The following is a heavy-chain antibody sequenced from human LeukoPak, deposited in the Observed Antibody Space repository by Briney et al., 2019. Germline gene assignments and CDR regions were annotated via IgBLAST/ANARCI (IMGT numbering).Heavy chain of an antibody. CDR1: GYTFTNYG. J-gene: IGHJ4*02. CDR2: INPNSGGT. CDR3: ARAPRVGYYYDSSGYPEDY. V-gene: IGHV1-2*02. D-gene: IGHD3-22*01. Sequence: ASVKVSCKASGYTFTNYGISWVRQAPGQGLEWMGWINPNSGGTNYAQKFQGRVTMTRDTSISTAYMELSRLRSDDTAVYYCARAPRVGYYYDSSGYPEDYWGQGTLVTVSS.